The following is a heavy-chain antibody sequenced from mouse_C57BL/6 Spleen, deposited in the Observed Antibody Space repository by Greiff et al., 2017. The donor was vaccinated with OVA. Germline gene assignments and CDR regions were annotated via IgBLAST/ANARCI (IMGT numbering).Heavy chain of an antibody. J-gene: IGHJ3*01. D-gene: IGHD3-3*01. CDR2: IDPSDSYT. CDR1: GYTFTSYW. Sequence: QVQLQQPGAELVMPGASVKLSCKASGYTFTSYWMHWVKQRPGQGLEWIGEIDPSDSYTNYNQKFKGQSTLTVDKSSSTAYMQLSSLTSEDSAVYYCERQGSAGTWFAYWGQGTLVTVSA. V-gene: IGHV1-69*01. CDR3: ERQGSAGTWFAY.